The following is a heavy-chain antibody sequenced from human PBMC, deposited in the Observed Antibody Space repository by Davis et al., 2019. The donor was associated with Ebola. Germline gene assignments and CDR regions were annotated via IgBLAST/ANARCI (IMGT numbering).Heavy chain of an antibody. CDR1: GNSFTSHW. J-gene: IGHJ3*02. V-gene: IGHV5-51*01. CDR2: IYTGDSDT. Sequence: GESLKISCKDSGNSFTSHWIAWVRQMPGKGLDWMGIIYTGDSDTRYSPSFRGQVTISADKSMKTAFLQWSSLKASDSGMYYCASLRRTITGMDDGFDIWGQGTMVTVSS. CDR3: ASLRRTITGMDDGFDI. D-gene: IGHD2-8*02.